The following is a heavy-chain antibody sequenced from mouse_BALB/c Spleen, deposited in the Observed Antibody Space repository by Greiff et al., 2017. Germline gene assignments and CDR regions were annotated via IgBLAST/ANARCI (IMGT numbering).Heavy chain of an antibody. CDR1: GFNIKDTY. V-gene: IGHV14-3*02. D-gene: IGHD1-1*01. J-gene: IGHJ3*01. CDR2: IDPANGNT. Sequence: VQLQQSGAELVKPGASVKLSCPASGFNIKDTYMHWVKQRPEQGLEWIGRIDPANGNTKYDPKFQGKATITADTSSNTAYLQLSSLTSEDTAVYYCAREGEGRFPFAYWGQGTLVTVSA. CDR3: AREGEGRFPFAY.